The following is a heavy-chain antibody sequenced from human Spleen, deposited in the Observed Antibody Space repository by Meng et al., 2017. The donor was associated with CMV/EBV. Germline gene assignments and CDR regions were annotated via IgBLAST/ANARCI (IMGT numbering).Heavy chain of an antibody. J-gene: IGHJ6*02. CDR3: ARFTASYYYYYGMDV. CDR2: INSDGSST. CDR1: GFTFSSYW. V-gene: IGHV3-74*01. D-gene: IGHD5-18*01. Sequence: LSLTCAASGFTFSSYWMHWVRQAPGKGLVWVSRINSDGSSTSYADSVKGRFTISRDNAKNTLYLQMNSLRAEDTAVYYCARFTASYYYYYGMDVWGQGTTVTVSS.